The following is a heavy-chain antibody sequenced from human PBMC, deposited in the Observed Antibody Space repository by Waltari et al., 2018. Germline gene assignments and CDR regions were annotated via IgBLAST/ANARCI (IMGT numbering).Heavy chain of an antibody. Sequence: QVQLQESGPGLVKPSQTLSLTCTVSGGSISSGSYYWSWIRQPAGKGLEWIGRIYTSGSHNYNPSLKSRVTISVDTSKNQFSLKLSSVTAADTAVYYCARARIRGIAAAGAIDYWGQGTLVTVSS. CDR3: ARARIRGIAAAGAIDY. V-gene: IGHV4-61*02. CDR1: GGSISSGSYY. J-gene: IGHJ4*02. D-gene: IGHD6-13*01. CDR2: IYTSGSH.